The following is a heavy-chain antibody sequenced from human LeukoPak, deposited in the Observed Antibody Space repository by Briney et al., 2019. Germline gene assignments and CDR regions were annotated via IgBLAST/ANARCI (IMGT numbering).Heavy chain of an antibody. CDR1: GFTFSSYS. V-gene: IGHV3-21*01. Sequence: GFLRLSCAASGFTFSSYSMNWVRQAPGKGLEWVSSISSSSSYIYYADSVKGRFTISRDNAKNSLYLQMNSLRAEDTAVYYCARYSSIAARPDYWGQGTLVTVSS. CDR3: ARYSSIAARPDY. J-gene: IGHJ4*02. CDR2: ISSSSSYI. D-gene: IGHD6-6*01.